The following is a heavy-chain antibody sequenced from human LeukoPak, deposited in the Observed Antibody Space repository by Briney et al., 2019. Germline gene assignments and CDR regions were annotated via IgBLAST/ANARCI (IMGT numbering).Heavy chain of an antibody. D-gene: IGHD5-12*01. CDR2: INTNTGNP. CDR3: ATSSGYDYHDAFDI. J-gene: IGHJ3*02. CDR1: GYTFTSYA. V-gene: IGHV7-4-1*02. Sequence: ASVKVSSKASGYTFTSYAMNWVRQAPGQGLEWMGWINTNTGNPTYAQGFTGRFVFSLDTSVSTAYLQISSLKAEDTAVYYCATSSGYDYHDAFDIWGQGTMVTVSS.